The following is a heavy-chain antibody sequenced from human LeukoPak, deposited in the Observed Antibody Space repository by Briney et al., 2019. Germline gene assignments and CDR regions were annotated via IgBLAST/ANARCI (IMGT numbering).Heavy chain of an antibody. D-gene: IGHD6-13*01. CDR1: GDSVSSNSAA. V-gene: IGHV6-1*01. CDR3: ARGRPWGIAAAISEYYFDY. Sequence: SQTLSLTCAISGDSVSSNSAAWNWIRQSPSRGLEWLGRTYYRSKWYNDYAVSVKGRITINPDTSKNQFSLQLNSVTPEDTAVYYCARGRPWGIAAAISEYYFDYWGQGTLVTVSS. J-gene: IGHJ4*02. CDR2: TYYRSKWYN.